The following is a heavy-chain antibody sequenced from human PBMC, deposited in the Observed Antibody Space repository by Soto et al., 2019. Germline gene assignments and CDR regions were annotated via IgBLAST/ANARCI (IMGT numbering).Heavy chain of an antibody. D-gene: IGHD3-10*01. V-gene: IGHV4-31*03. CDR1: GGSISSGGYY. CDR2: IYYSGST. CDR3: ARDFDYGSGSYYNYYYGMDV. Sequence: SETLSLTCTVSGGSISSGGYYWSWIRQHPGKGLEWIGYIYYSGSTYYNPSLKSRVTISVDTSKNQFSLKLSSVTAADTAVYYCARDFDYGSGSYYNYYYGMDVWGRGTTVTVSS. J-gene: IGHJ6*02.